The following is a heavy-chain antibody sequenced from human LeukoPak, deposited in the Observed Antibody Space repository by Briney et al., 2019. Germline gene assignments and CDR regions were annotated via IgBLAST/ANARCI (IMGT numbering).Heavy chain of an antibody. V-gene: IGHV3-7*03. D-gene: IGHD2-15*01. J-gene: IGHJ4*02. Sequence: GGPLRLSCAASGFTFSSYWMSWVRQAPGKGLEWVANIKQDGSEKYYVDSVKGRFIISRDNAKNSLYLQMNSLRAEDTAVYYCARDFALLRGDYWGQGTLVTVSS. CDR2: IKQDGSEK. CDR1: GFTFSSYW. CDR3: ARDFALLRGDY.